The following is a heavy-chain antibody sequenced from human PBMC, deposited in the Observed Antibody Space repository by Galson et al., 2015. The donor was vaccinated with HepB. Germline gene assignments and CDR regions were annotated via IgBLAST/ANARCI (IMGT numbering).Heavy chain of an antibody. CDR3: ARDIYPNWFDP. CDR1: GGTFSSYA. CDR2: IIPILGIA. Sequence: SVKVSCKASGGTFSSYAISWVRQAPGQGLEWMGRIIPILGIANYAQKFQGRVTITADKSTSTAYMELSSLRSEDTAVYYCARDIYPNWFDPWGQGTLVTVSS. V-gene: IGHV1-69*04. J-gene: IGHJ5*02. D-gene: IGHD2-2*02.